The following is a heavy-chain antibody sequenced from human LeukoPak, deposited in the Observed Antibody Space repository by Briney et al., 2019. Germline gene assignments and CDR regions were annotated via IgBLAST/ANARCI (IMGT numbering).Heavy chain of an antibody. CDR1: GGSISSYY. D-gene: IGHD6-13*01. CDR2: IYTSGST. V-gene: IGHV4-4*07. J-gene: IGHJ6*03. Sequence: SETLSLTCTVSGGSISSYYWSWIRQPAGKGLEWIGRIYTSGSTNYNPSLKSRVTMSVDTSKNQFSLKLSSVTAADTAVYHCARDSDSSSSNWGYYYYMDVWGKGTTVTVSS. CDR3: ARDSDSSSSNWGYYYYMDV.